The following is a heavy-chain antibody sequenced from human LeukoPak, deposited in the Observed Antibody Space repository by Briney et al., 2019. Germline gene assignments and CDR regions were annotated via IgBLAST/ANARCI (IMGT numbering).Heavy chain of an antibody. CDR1: GFTFSSYE. V-gene: IGHV3-48*03. Sequence: GGSLRLSCAASGFTFSSYEMNWVRQAPGKGLEWVSYISSSGSTIYYADSVKGRFTISRDNAKNSLYLQMNSLRAEDTAVYYCARGELRYFDWFHFDYWGQGTLVTVSS. CDR3: ARGELRYFDWFHFDY. CDR2: ISSSGSTI. D-gene: IGHD3-9*01. J-gene: IGHJ4*02.